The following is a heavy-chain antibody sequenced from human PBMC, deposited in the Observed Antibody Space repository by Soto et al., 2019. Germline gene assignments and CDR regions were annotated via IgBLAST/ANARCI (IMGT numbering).Heavy chain of an antibody. V-gene: IGHV4-39*01. CDR2: IYFSGSS. D-gene: IGHD3-10*01. Sequence: SQTLSLPCTVSGGSISSSRYYWGWIRQSPGKGLEWIGSIYFSGSSYYNPSLKSRVTIFVDTSKNQFSLKLSSVTAADTAVYYCARHYPFGSGSYSPYYFDSWGQGTLVTV. CDR1: GGSISSSRYY. CDR3: ARHYPFGSGSYSPYYFDS. J-gene: IGHJ4*02.